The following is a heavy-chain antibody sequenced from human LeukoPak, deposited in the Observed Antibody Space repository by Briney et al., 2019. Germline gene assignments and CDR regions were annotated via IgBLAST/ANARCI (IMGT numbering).Heavy chain of an antibody. CDR3: AKGSYYDSSGSFYFDY. D-gene: IGHD3-22*01. Sequence: GGSLRLSCAAPGFTFSSYAMSWVRQAPGKGLEWVSGISGSGDNTYYADSVKGRFTISRDNSKNTLYVQVNSLGTEDTAAYYCAKGSYYDSSGSFYFDYWGQGTLVTVSS. J-gene: IGHJ4*02. CDR2: ISGSGDNT. CDR1: GFTFSSYA. V-gene: IGHV3-23*01.